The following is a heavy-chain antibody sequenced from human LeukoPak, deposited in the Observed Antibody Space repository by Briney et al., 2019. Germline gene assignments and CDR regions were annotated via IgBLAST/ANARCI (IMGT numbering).Heavy chain of an antibody. J-gene: IGHJ6*03. CDR2: IYHSGST. V-gene: IGHV4-38-2*01. Sequence: TSETLSLTCAVSGYSISSGYYWGWIRQPPGKGLEWIGSIYHSGSTYYNPSLKSRVTISVDTSKNQFSLKLSSVTAADTAVYYCARRSVEAAANYYYYYMDVWGKGTTVTVSS. CDR1: GYSISSGYY. D-gene: IGHD2-2*01. CDR3: ARRSVEAAANYYYYYMDV.